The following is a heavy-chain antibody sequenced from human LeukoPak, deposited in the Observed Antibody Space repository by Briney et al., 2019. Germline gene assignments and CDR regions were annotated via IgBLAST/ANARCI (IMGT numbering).Heavy chain of an antibody. CDR1: GFTFSTYA. V-gene: IGHV3-23*01. Sequence: GGSLRLSCAASGFTFSTYAMSWVRQAPGKGLEWVSSISGGGGSTYYADSVKGRFTISRDNSKNTLYLQMNSLRVEDTAVYYCANGGLWLPTRTAWGQGTLVTVSS. CDR3: ANGGLWLPTRTA. CDR2: ISGGGGST. J-gene: IGHJ5*02. D-gene: IGHD3-22*01.